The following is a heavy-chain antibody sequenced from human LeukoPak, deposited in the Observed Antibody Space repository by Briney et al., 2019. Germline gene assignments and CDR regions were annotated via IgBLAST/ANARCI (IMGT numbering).Heavy chain of an antibody. V-gene: IGHV4-31*03. Sequence: PSKTLSLTCTVSGGSISSGGYYWSWIRQHPGKGLEWIGYIYYSGSTYYNPSLKSRVTISVDTSKNQFSLKLSSVTAADTAVYYCARANVDSFDAFDIWGQGTMVTVSS. J-gene: IGHJ3*02. D-gene: IGHD5-12*01. CDR1: GGSISSGGYY. CDR3: ARANVDSFDAFDI. CDR2: IYYSGST.